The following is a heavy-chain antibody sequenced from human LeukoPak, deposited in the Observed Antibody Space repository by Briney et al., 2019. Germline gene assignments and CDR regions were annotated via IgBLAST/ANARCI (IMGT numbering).Heavy chain of an antibody. CDR2: LFGGGSV. CDR1: AFTVNTYY. V-gene: IGHV3-53*01. J-gene: IGHJ4*02. D-gene: IGHD5-18*01. Sequence: PGGSLRLSCAASAFTVNTYYMSWVRQAPGKGLEWVSVLFGGGSVYYADSVKGRFTIFRDNSKNTLYLQMTSLRGEDTAVYYCARGGRADTATWYYFDYWGQGTQVTVPS. CDR3: ARGGRADTATWYYFDY.